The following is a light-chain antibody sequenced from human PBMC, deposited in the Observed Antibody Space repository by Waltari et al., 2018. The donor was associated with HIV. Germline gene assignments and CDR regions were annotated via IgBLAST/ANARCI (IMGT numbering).Light chain of an antibody. CDR2: VVS. J-gene: IGLJ1*01. CDR1: SSDVGGYNF. V-gene: IGLV2-11*01. Sequence: QSALTQPRSVSGSPGQSVTVSCTGTSSDVGGYNFVSWYQHHPGKAPKLLIFVVSKRPSGVPDRFSGAKSGNTASLTISGLQAVDEADYYCCSYAGTYTFYVFGTGTKVTVL. CDR3: CSYAGTYTFYV.